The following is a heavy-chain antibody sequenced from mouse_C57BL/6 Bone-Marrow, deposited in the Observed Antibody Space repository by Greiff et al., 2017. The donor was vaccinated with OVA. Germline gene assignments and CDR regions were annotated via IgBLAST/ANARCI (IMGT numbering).Heavy chain of an antibody. CDR2: IYIGTGYT. Sequence: VQLQQSGAELVRPGSSVKMSCKTSGYTFTSYGINWVKQRPGQGLEWIGYIYIGTGYTEYNEKFKGKATLTSDTSSSTADMQLSSLTSEDSAIYFCARWGLLPGAYWGQGTLVTVSA. CDR3: ARWGLLPGAY. V-gene: IGHV1-58*01. J-gene: IGHJ3*01. CDR1: GYTFTSYG. D-gene: IGHD1-1*01.